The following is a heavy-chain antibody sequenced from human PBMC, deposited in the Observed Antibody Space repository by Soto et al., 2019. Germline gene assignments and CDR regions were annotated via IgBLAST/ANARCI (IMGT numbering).Heavy chain of an antibody. CDR1: GFTFSSNW. D-gene: IGHD6-19*01. Sequence: EVQLAESGGGLVQPGGSLRLSCAGSGFTFSSNWMHWVRQAPGKGLVWVSRINSDGSSATYADSVMGRFTISRDNAKNTLYVQMNSLRAEDTAVYFCARGPTGWYGFDYWGQGTLVTVSS. CDR2: INSDGSSA. CDR3: ARGPTGWYGFDY. V-gene: IGHV3-74*01. J-gene: IGHJ4*02.